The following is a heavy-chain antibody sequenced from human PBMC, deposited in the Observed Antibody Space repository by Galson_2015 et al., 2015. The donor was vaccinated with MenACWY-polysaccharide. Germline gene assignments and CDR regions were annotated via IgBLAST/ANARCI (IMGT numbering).Heavy chain of an antibody. CDR3: AREARGYSYGYMVGFDP. CDR1: GGSISSGSYY. Sequence: TLSLTCTVSGGSISSGSYYWSWIRQPAGKGLEWIGCIYTSGSTNYNPSLKSRVTISVDTSKNQFSLKLSPVTAADTAVYYCAREARGYSYGYMVGFDPWGQGTLVTVSS. D-gene: IGHD5-18*01. V-gene: IGHV4-61*02. J-gene: IGHJ5*02. CDR2: IYTSGST.